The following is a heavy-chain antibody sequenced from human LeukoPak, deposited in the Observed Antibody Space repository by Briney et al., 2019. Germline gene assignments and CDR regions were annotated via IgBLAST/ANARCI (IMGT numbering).Heavy chain of an antibody. CDR2: INPNSGGT. Sequence: ASVKVSCKASECTFTGYYMNWERQAPGQGLEWMGWINPNSGGTNCAQRFQGWVTMTRDTSISTAYMELSRLRSDDTAVYYCARGGVVVVPAAKYPFDYWGQGTLVTVSS. V-gene: IGHV1-2*04. CDR1: ECTFTGYY. D-gene: IGHD2-2*01. J-gene: IGHJ4*02. CDR3: ARGGVVVVPAAKYPFDY.